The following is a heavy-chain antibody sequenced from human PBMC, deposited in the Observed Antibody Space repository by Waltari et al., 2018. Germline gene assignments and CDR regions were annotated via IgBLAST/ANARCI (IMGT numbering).Heavy chain of an antibody. Sequence: QVQLQESGPGLVKPSQTLSLTCTVSGGSISSGDYYWSWIRQPPGKGLEWSGYIYYSGGTYYNPCVKSRVTIAVDTSKNQFSLKLSSVTAADTAVYYCARDRSPAAGFDYWGQGTLVTVSS. D-gene: IGHD6-13*01. J-gene: IGHJ4*02. CDR3: ARDRSPAAGFDY. V-gene: IGHV4-30-4*08. CDR1: GGSISSGDYY. CDR2: IYYSGGT.